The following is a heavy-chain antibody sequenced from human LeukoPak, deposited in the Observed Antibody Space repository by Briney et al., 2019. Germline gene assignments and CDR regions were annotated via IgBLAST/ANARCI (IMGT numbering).Heavy chain of an antibody. CDR2: ISAYNGNT. Sequence: GASVKVSCKASGYTFTSYGISWVRQAPGQGLEWMGWISAYNGNTNYAQKLQGRVTMTTDTSTSTAYMELRSLRSDDTAVYYCARDQRPDYEILIGFYHFDYWGQGTLVTVSS. D-gene: IGHD3-9*01. CDR3: ARDQRPDYEILIGFYHFDY. CDR1: GYTFTSYG. V-gene: IGHV1-18*01. J-gene: IGHJ4*02.